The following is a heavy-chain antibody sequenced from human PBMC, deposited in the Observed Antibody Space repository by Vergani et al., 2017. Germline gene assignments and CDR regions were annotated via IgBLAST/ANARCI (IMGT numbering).Heavy chain of an antibody. CDR3: ARTRYGDEPFGAADY. J-gene: IGHJ4*02. CDR2: IDWDDDK. D-gene: IGHD4-17*01. Sequence: QVTLRESGPALVKPTQTLTLTCTFSGFSLSTSGMCVSWIRQPPGKALEWLALIDWDDDKYYSTSLKTRLTISKDTSKNQVVLTMTNRDPVDTATYYCARTRYGDEPFGAADYWGQGTLVTVSS. CDR1: GFSLSTSGMC. V-gene: IGHV2-70*01.